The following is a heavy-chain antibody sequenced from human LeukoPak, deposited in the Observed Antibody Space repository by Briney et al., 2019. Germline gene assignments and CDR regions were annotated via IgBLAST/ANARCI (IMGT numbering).Heavy chain of an antibody. Sequence: GGSLRLSCAASGFTFSTYWMFWVRQAPGKGLEWVANIKQDGSEKYYVDSVKGRFTISRDNAKNSLYLQMNSLRAEDTAVYYCAREGSNYVPYYYYYGMDVWGQGTTVTVSS. CDR3: AREGSNYVPYYYYYGMDV. D-gene: IGHD4-4*01. V-gene: IGHV3-7*01. J-gene: IGHJ6*02. CDR2: IKQDGSEK. CDR1: GFTFSTYW.